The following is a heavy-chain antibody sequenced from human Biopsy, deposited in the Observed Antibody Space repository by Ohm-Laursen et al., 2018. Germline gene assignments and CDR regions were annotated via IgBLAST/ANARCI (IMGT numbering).Heavy chain of an antibody. V-gene: IGHV1-69*01. CDR1: GGTFNNYA. D-gene: IGHD3-16*01. Sequence: ASSVKVSCKASGGTFNNYAISWVRQAPGPGLEWMGGISPVFGAVKYAEKFRGRLTITAGESTGTAYMELNSLTSDDTAVYYCATDAVGGLAVFGGQGTLVTVSS. CDR3: ATDAVGGLAVF. J-gene: IGHJ4*02. CDR2: ISPVFGAV.